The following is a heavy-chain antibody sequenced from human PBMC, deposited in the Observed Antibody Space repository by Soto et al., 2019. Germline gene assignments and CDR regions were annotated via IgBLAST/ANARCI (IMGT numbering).Heavy chain of an antibody. CDR1: GYTFTGYY. CDR2: INPNSGGT. CDR3: ARDQSFWSGYHDNWFDP. D-gene: IGHD3-3*01. Sequence: ASVKVSCKASGYTFTGYYMRWVRQAPGQGLEWMGWINPNSGGTNYAQKFQGWVTMTRDTSISTAYMELSRLRSGDTAVYYCARDQSFWSGYHDNWFDPWGQGTLVTVSS. J-gene: IGHJ5*02. V-gene: IGHV1-2*04.